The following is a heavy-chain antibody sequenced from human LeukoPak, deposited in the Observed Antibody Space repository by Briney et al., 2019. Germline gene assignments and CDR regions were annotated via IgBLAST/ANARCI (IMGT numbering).Heavy chain of an antibody. J-gene: IGHJ4*02. CDR1: GYTFTSYG. V-gene: IGHV1-18*01. CDR3: ARSPLGGRGYCSSTSCFRFDY. CDR2: ISAYNGNT. D-gene: IGHD2-2*01. Sequence: ASVTVSCKASGYTFTSYGISWVRQAPGQGHEWMGWISAYNGNTNYAQKLQGRVTMTTDTSTSTAYMELRSLRSDDTAVYYCARSPLGGRGYCSSTSCFRFDYWGQGTLVTVSS.